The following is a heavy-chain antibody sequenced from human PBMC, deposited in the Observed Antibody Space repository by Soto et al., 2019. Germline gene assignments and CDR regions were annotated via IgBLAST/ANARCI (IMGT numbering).Heavy chain of an antibody. D-gene: IGHD4-17*01. CDR2: TRNKANSYTT. V-gene: IGHV3-72*01. CDR1: GFTFSDHY. CDR3: ARADYGDYSLLDY. Sequence: EVQLVESGGGLVQPGGSLRLSCAASGFTFSDHYMDWVRQAPGKGLEWVGRTRNKANSYTTEYAASVKGRFTISRDDSKNSLYLQMNSLKTEDTAVYYCARADYGDYSLLDYWGQGTLVTVSS. J-gene: IGHJ4*02.